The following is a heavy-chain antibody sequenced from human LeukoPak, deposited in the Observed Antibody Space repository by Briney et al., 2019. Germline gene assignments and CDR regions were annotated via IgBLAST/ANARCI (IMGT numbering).Heavy chain of an antibody. CDR2: IYSGGST. Sequence: GGSLRLSCAASGFTVSSNYMSWVRQAPGKGLEWVSVIYSGGSTYYADSVKGRFTISRDNSKNTLYLQMNSLRAEDTAVYYCARTSGRFRRYYFDYWGQGTLVTVSS. CDR1: GFTVSSNY. CDR3: ARTSGRFRRYYFDY. J-gene: IGHJ4*02. D-gene: IGHD1-26*01. V-gene: IGHV3-66*02.